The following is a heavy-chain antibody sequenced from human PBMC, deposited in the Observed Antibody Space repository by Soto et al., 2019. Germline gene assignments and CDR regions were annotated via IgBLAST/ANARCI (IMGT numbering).Heavy chain of an antibody. CDR2: ISYDGSNK. CDR3: ARDLLAGRGYSGYDYYYYGMDV. Sequence: GVSLRLSCAASGFTFSSYAMHWVRQAPGKGLEWVAVISYDGSNKYYADSVKGRFTISRDNSKNTLYLQMNSLRAEDTAVYYCARDLLAGRGYSGYDYYYYGMDVWGQGTTVTVSS. CDR1: GFTFSSYA. D-gene: IGHD5-12*01. V-gene: IGHV3-30-3*01. J-gene: IGHJ6*02.